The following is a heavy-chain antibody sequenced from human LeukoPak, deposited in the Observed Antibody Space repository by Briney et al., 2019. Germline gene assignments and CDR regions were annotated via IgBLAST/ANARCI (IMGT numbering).Heavy chain of an antibody. D-gene: IGHD3-3*01. CDR1: GGSFSGYY. CDR3: ARYTRSGDYFDY. V-gene: IGHV4-34*01. Sequence: SETLSLTCAVYGGSFSGYYWSWIRQPPGKGLEWIGEINHSGSINYNPSLKSRVTISVDTSKNQFSLKLSSVTAADTAVYYCARYTRSGDYFDYWGQGTLVTVSS. J-gene: IGHJ4*02. CDR2: INHSGSI.